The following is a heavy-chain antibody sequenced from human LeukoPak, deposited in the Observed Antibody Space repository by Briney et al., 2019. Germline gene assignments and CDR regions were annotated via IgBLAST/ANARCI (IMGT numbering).Heavy chain of an antibody. Sequence: TGGSLRLSCAASGFTFSSYAMSWVRQAPGKGPEWVSSISGSGGSTYNADSVKGRFTISRDNSKNTLYLHMNSLRAEDTAVYYCAKDQGQRYINYYFDYWGQGTLVTVSS. CDR3: AKDQGQRYINYYFDY. CDR1: GFTFSSYA. D-gene: IGHD2-2*02. J-gene: IGHJ4*02. V-gene: IGHV3-23*01. CDR2: ISGSGGST.